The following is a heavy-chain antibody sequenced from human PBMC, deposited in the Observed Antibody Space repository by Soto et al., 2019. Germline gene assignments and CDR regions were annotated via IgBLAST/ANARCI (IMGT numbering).Heavy chain of an antibody. V-gene: IGHV1-69*13. CDR2: IIPIFSTT. D-gene: IGHD6-13*01. J-gene: IGHJ3*02. CDR1: GGSFSNHA. Sequence: GASVKVSCKAPGGSFSNHAINWLRQAPGQGLEWMGRIIPIFSTTNYAQKFQGRVTMTADESTITAYLELSSLKQDDTAVYYCAREVAADGTFREDVFDIWGQGTLVTVSS. CDR3: AREVAADGTFREDVFDI.